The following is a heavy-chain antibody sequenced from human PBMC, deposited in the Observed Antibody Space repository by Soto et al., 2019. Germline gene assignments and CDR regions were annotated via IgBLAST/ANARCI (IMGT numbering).Heavy chain of an antibody. CDR1: GFTFSSYG. Sequence: QVQLVEPGGGVVQPGRSLRLSCAASGFTFSSYGMHWVRQAPGKGLEWVAVISYDGSNKYYADSVKGRFTISRDNSKNTLYLQMNSLRAEDTAVYYCAKSYGSGSYQGYYFDYWGQGTLVTVSS. J-gene: IGHJ4*02. V-gene: IGHV3-30*18. CDR3: AKSYGSGSYQGYYFDY. D-gene: IGHD3-10*01. CDR2: ISYDGSNK.